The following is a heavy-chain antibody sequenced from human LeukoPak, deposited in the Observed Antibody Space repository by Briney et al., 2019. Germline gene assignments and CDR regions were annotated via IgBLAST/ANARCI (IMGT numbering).Heavy chain of an antibody. J-gene: IGHJ4*02. CDR3: AKDRRGNYYGTFDY. CDR1: GFTFSSYA. Sequence: PGGSLRLSCAASGFTFSSYAMSWVRQAPGKGLEWVSAISGSGGSTYYADSVKGRFTISRDNSKNTLYLQMNSLRVEDTALYYCAKDRRGNYYGTFDYWGQGTLVTVSS. D-gene: IGHD1-26*01. CDR2: ISGSGGST. V-gene: IGHV3-23*01.